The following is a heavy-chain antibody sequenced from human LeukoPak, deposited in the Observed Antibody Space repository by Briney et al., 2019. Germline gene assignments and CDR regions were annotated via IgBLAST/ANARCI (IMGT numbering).Heavy chain of an antibody. CDR1: GFTFSSYG. Sequence: PGGSLRLSCAASGFTFSSYGMHWVRQAPGKGLEWVAFIRYDGSNKYYADSVKGRFTISRDNSKNTLYLQMNSLRAEDTAVYYCAREIVGAICPDYWGQGTLVTVSS. J-gene: IGHJ4*02. CDR3: AREIVGAICPDY. D-gene: IGHD1-26*01. CDR2: IRYDGSNK. V-gene: IGHV3-30*02.